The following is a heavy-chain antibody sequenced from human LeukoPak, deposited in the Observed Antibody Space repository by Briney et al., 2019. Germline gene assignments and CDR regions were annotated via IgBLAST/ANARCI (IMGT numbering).Heavy chain of an antibody. CDR3: ASHYGSGFDY. CDR2: IYYSGTT. J-gene: IGHJ4*02. CDR1: GGSISSYY. Sequence: SETLSLTCTVSGGSISSYYWSWIRQPPGKGREWIGYIYYSGTTNYDPSLKSRVTISVDTSKNQFSLKLNPVTAADTAVYYCASHYGSGFDYWGQGTLVTVSS. D-gene: IGHD3-10*01. V-gene: IGHV4-59*08.